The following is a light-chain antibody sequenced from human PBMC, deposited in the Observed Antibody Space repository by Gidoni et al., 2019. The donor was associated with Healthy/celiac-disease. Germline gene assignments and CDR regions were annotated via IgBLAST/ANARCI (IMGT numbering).Light chain of an antibody. V-gene: IGKV1-39*01. CDR3: QQGYSTPSST. CDR1: QSISSY. J-gene: IGKJ5*01. CDR2: AAS. Sequence: DIQMTQPPSSLSASVGDRVTITCLASQSISSYLNWYQQKPGKVPKLLIYAASSLQRGVPSRFSGSGYGTDFTLTIGSLQPKNFATYYCQQGYSTPSSTFGQGTRLEIK.